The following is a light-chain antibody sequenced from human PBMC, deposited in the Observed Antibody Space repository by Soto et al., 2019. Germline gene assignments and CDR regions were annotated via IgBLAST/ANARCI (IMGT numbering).Light chain of an antibody. CDR1: QSVSNNY. V-gene: IGKV3-20*01. Sequence: EIVLTQSPGTLSLSPGERATLSCRASQSVSNNYLALYQQKPGQAPRLLIYGASNSATGIPDRFSGSVSGTDFTLTISRMEPEDFAVYYCQQYGSSGTCGQGTKVEIK. CDR2: GAS. J-gene: IGKJ1*01. CDR3: QQYGSSGT.